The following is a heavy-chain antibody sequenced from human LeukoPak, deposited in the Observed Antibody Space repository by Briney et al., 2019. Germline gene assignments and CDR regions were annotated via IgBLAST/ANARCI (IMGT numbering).Heavy chain of an antibody. CDR3: ARGYYDSSGYSEYYFDY. CDR1: GGSFSGYY. D-gene: IGHD3-22*01. J-gene: IGHJ4*02. Sequence: NTSETLSLTCAVYGGSFSGYYWSWIRQPPGKWLEWIGEINHSGGTNYNPALKSRVTISVDTSKNKFSLKLSSVTAADTAVYYCARGYYDSSGYSEYYFDYWGQGTLVTVSS. CDR2: INHSGGT. V-gene: IGHV4-34*01.